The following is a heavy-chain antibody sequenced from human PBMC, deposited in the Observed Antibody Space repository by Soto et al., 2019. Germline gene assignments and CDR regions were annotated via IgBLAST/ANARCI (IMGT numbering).Heavy chain of an antibody. Sequence: GGSLSLSCGASGFTFSNSAMTWVRQTPGKGLEWVSSISGDSAIIYYADSVEGRFTLSRDNSRNTVYLQMNSLRAEDTALYYCATGGVSVSRIDYWGQGTLVTVSS. CDR3: ATGGVSVSRIDY. J-gene: IGHJ4*02. CDR1: GFTFSNSA. D-gene: IGHD6-19*01. CDR2: ISGDSAII. V-gene: IGHV3-23*01.